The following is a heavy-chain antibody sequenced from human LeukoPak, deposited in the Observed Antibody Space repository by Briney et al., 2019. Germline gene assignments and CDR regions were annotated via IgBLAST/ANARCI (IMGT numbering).Heavy chain of an antibody. CDR2: INPYNGNT. Sequence: ASVKVSCKASGYTIRYSGVTWVRQAPGQWLEWMGCINPYNGNTNYAQMFQGRVTMSTDTSTNTASMELKSLRSDDTAVYFCARVGAAGEFPDAFDIWGQGTLVTVSS. CDR1: GYTIRYSG. J-gene: IGHJ3*02. V-gene: IGHV1-18*01. CDR3: ARVGAAGEFPDAFDI. D-gene: IGHD3-16*01.